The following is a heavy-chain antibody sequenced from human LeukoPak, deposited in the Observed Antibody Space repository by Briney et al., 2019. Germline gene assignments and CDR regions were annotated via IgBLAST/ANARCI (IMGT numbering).Heavy chain of an antibody. J-gene: IGHJ4*02. CDR3: ARAATTYGSGSYYNSY. V-gene: IGHV1-2*06. D-gene: IGHD3-10*01. CDR1: GYTFTGYY. CDR2: INPNSGGT. Sequence: ASVKVSCKASGYTFTGYYMHWVRQAPGQGLEWMGRINPNSGGTNYAQKFQGRVTMTRDTSISTAYMELSRLRSDDTAVCYCARAATTYGSGSYYNSYWGQGTLVTVSS.